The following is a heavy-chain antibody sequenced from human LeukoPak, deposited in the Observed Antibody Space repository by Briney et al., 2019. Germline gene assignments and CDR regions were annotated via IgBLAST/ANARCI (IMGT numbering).Heavy chain of an antibody. CDR1: GFTFNTYS. J-gene: IGHJ5*02. V-gene: IGHV3-21*04. Sequence: PGGSLRLSCAASGFTFNTYSMHWVRQGPGKALEWVSSISSSSSYIYYANSVKGRFTISRDNSKNMVYLQMNSLRADDTAIYYCGKDGGQYSSGPEFDPRGQGVLVTVSS. D-gene: IGHD6-25*01. CDR2: ISSSSSYI. CDR3: GKDGGQYSSGPEFDP.